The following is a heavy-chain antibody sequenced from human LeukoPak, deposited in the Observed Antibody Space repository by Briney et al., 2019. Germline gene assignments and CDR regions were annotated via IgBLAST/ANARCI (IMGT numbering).Heavy chain of an antibody. Sequence: PGGSLRLSCAASGFTFSSYAMSWVRQAPGKGLEWVSAISGSGGSTYYADSVKGRFTISRDNSKNTLYLQMNSLKAEDTAVYYCAREFGIRFRPPFDYWGQGTLVTVSS. D-gene: IGHD3-10*01. CDR2: ISGSGGST. V-gene: IGHV3-23*01. CDR3: AREFGIRFRPPFDY. J-gene: IGHJ4*02. CDR1: GFTFSSYA.